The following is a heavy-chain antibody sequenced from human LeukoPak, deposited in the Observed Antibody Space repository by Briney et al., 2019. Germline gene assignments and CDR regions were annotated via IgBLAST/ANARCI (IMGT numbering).Heavy chain of an antibody. D-gene: IGHD2-2*02. J-gene: IGHJ4*02. CDR1: SGSFSGYY. CDR3: ARGPGHCSSTSCYNPRAPDDY. Sequence: SETLSLTGAVYSGSFSGYYWSWIRQPPGKGLEWIGEINHSGSTNYNPSLRSRVTISVDTSKNQFSLKLSSVTAADTAVYYCARGPGHCSSTSCYNPRAPDDYWGQGTLVTVSS. CDR2: INHSGST. V-gene: IGHV4-34*01.